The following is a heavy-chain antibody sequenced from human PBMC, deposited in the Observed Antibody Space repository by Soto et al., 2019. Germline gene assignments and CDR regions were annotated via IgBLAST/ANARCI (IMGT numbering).Heavy chain of an antibody. CDR1: SGSLSGYY. J-gene: IGHJ4*02. Sequence: PSETLSLTCALYSGSLSGYYLSWSRQPPGKGLEWIGEISPSGTTNYSPSLKSRVSISVDTSKNQFSLNLTSLTAADTAVYYCARAPKVSGSAQTRPDFWGQGSLVTVSS. D-gene: IGHD6-6*01. CDR2: ISPSGTT. CDR3: ARAPKVSGSAQTRPDF. V-gene: IGHV4-34*01.